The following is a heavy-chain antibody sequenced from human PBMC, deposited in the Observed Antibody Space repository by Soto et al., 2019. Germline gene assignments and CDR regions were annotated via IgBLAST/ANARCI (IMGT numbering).Heavy chain of an antibody. J-gene: IGHJ5*01. Sequence: GGSLTLSCAASGLTFNTFEMSWVRQAPGRGLEWVSFISDDSSRTYYADAVKGRFTISRDNSKYTLYLQMNSLTAEDTAVYACVKGGWLDFWGQGTLVTVS. CDR1: GLTFNTFE. D-gene: IGHD3-16*01. V-gene: IGHV3-23*01. CDR2: ISDDSSRT. CDR3: VKGGWLDF.